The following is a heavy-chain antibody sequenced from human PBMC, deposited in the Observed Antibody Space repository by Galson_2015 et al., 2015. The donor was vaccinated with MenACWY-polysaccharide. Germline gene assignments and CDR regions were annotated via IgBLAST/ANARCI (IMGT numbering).Heavy chain of an antibody. CDR3: ARQHSGTYYDAFEI. D-gene: IGHD1-26*01. V-gene: IGHV5-51*01. J-gene: IGHJ3*02. Sequence: QSGAEVKKPGESVPISCKGSGYSFTDYWIAWVRQVPGKGLEWMGIIYPGDSDSRYSPSFQGQVTISADKSISTAYLRILEASDTAIYYCARQHSGTYYDAFEIWGQGTMITVSS. CDR2: IYPGDSDS. CDR1: GYSFTDYW.